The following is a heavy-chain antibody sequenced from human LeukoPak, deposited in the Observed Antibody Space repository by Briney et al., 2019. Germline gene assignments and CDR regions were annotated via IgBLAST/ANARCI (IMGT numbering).Heavy chain of an antibody. CDR3: AELGITMIGGV. Sequence: GGSLRLSCAASGFTFSSYSMNWVRQAPGKGLEWVSYITSSSNTIYYADSVKGRFTISRENAKNSLYLQMNSLRAEDTAVYYCAELGITMIGGVWGKGTTVTISS. J-gene: IGHJ6*04. CDR2: ITSSSNTI. CDR1: GFTFSSYS. V-gene: IGHV3-48*01. D-gene: IGHD3-10*02.